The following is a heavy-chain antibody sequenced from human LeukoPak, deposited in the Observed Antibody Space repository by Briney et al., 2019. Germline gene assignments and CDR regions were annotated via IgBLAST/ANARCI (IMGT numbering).Heavy chain of an antibody. CDR1: GFTFSRSD. CDR3: ARGESKYYFDY. J-gene: IGHJ4*02. Sequence: GGSLRLSCAASGFTFSRSDMSWVRQSPGKGLEWVSAISGSGTYYADSVQGRFTISRDNSKNTLYLQMNSLSAEDTAVYYCARGESKYYFDYWGQGTLVTVSS. V-gene: IGHV3-23*01. CDR2: ISGSGT.